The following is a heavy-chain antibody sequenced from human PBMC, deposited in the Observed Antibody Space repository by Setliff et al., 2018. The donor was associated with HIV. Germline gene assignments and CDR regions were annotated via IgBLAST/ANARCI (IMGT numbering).Heavy chain of an antibody. V-gene: IGHV3-48*04. Sequence: PGGSLRLSCAVSGFTPYAMNWVRQAPGKGLEWVSYISSSSSTIYYADSVKGRFTISRDNAKNSLFLQMNSLRAEDTAVYYCARDPTARGDAFDIWGQGTMVTVSS. CDR2: ISSSSSTI. CDR3: ARDPTARGDAFDI. CDR1: GFTPYA. J-gene: IGHJ3*02. D-gene: IGHD4-17*01.